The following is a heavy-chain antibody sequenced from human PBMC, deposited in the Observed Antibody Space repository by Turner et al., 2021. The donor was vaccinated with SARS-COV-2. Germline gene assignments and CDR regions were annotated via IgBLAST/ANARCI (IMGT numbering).Heavy chain of an antibody. V-gene: IGHV3-21*01. CDR2: ISSSSSYI. Sequence: EVQLVESGGGLVKRGGSLSLSCAASGFTFSSYSMNWVRQAPGKGLEWFSSISSSSSYIYYADSVKGRFTISRDNAKNSLYLQMNSLRAEDTAVYFCATIAAADIAVYHYYGMDVWGQGTTVTVSS. CDR3: ATIAAADIAVYHYYGMDV. CDR1: GFTFSSYS. D-gene: IGHD6-13*01. J-gene: IGHJ6*02.